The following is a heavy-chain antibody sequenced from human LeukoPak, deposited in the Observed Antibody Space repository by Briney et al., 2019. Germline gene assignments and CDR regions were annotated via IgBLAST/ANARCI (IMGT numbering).Heavy chain of an antibody. D-gene: IGHD3-22*01. J-gene: IGHJ4*02. CDR2: ISTSSVYK. CDR1: GLIFSVYS. Sequence: GGSLRLSCEASGLIFSVYSMSWVRQAPGKGLEWVSTISTSSVYKYYADSVKGRFTISRDNAKNSLYLQMNSLRAEDTAVYYCARDDYDSSTPYYFDYWGQGTLVTVSS. V-gene: IGHV3-21*01. CDR3: ARDDYDSSTPYYFDY.